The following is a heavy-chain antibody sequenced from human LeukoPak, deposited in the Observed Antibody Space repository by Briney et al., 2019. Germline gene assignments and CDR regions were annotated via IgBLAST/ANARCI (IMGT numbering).Heavy chain of an antibody. D-gene: IGHD3-3*01. CDR2: ISSSSSYI. J-gene: IGHJ4*02. CDR3: AREGSTDFWSAYSVYYFDY. Sequence: GGSLRLSWAASGFTFSSYSMNWVRQAPGKGLEWVSSISSSSSYIYYADSVKGRFTISRDNAKNSLYLQMNSLRAEDTAVYYCAREGSTDFWSAYSVYYFDYWGQGTLVTVSS. V-gene: IGHV3-21*01. CDR1: GFTFSSYS.